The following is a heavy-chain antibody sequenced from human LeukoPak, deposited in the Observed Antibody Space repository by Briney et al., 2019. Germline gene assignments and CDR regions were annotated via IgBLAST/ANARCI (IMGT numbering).Heavy chain of an antibody. CDR3: ARGRDSSSWYVRYYFDY. CDR2: IYNSGTT. CDR1: GGSIRNSSFY. D-gene: IGHD6-13*01. J-gene: IGHJ4*02. Sequence: PSETLSLTCAVSGGSIRNSSFYWGWIRQPPGKGLEWIASIYNSGTTYYNPSLKSRITIFVDTSKNQVSLKLRSVTAADTAVYYCARGRDSSSWYVRYYFDYWGQGTLVTVSS. V-gene: IGHV4-39*01.